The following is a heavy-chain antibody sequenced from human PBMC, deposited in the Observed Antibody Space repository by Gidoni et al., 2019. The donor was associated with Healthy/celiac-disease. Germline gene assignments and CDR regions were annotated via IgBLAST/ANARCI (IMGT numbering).Heavy chain of an antibody. J-gene: IGHJ4*02. V-gene: IGHV3-30-3*01. Sequence: QVQLVESGGGVVQPGRSLRLSCAASGFTFSSYAMHWVRQAPGKGLEWVAVISYDGSNKYYADSVKGRFTISRDNSKNTLYLQMNSLRAEDTAVYYCAREPKYYFDYWGQGTLVTVSS. CDR3: AREPKYYFDY. CDR1: GFTFSSYA. CDR2: ISYDGSNK.